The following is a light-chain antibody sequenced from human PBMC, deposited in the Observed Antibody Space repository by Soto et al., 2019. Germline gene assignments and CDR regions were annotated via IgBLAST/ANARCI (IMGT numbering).Light chain of an antibody. J-gene: IGLJ2*01. CDR2: SDN. V-gene: IGLV1-44*01. CDR3: AAWDDSLNGPV. CDR1: SSNIGSNS. Sequence: QSVLTQPPSASGTPGQRVTISCSGSSSNIGSNSVNWYHQVAGTAPKLLIHSDNQRPSGVPDRFTGSKSGTSASLAIDGLQSDDEADYYCAAWDDSLNGPVFGGGTQLTVL.